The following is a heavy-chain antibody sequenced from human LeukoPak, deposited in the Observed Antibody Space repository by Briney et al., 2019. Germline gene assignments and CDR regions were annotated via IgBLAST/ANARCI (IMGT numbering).Heavy chain of an antibody. D-gene: IGHD3-10*01. Sequence: PADTLSLTRTLSWRSISSYYWSWIRQPAGKGLEWIGRMYIIGSTNYNPSLKSQSTMSVDTPNNQFSLKLSSVTAAATPGHYFARDKITMVRRVIRTSYYYYMDGWSKATTVT. CDR2: MYIIGST. CDR1: WRSISSYY. CDR3: ARDKITMVRRVIRTSYYYYMDG. J-gene: IGHJ6*03. V-gene: IGHV4-4*07.